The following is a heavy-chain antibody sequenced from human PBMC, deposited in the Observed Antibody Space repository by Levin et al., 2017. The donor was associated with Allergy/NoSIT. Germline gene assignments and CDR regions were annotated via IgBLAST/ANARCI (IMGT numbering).Heavy chain of an antibody. CDR3: ARRGRRLWFGELSDAFDI. D-gene: IGHD3-10*01. CDR2: INWNGGST. J-gene: IGHJ3*02. V-gene: IGHV3-20*04. Sequence: AGGSLRLSCAASGFTFDDYGMSWVRQAPGKGLEWVSGINWNGGSTGYADSVKGRFTISRDNAKNSLYLQMNSLRAEDTALYYCARRGRRLWFGELSDAFDIWGQGTMVTVSS. CDR1: GFTFDDYG.